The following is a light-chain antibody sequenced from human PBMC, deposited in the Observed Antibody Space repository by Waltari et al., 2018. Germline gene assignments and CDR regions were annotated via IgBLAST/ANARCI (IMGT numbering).Light chain of an antibody. V-gene: IGKV1-6*01. J-gene: IGKJ4*01. CDR3: QQGYSYPLT. CDR1: QGIGNN. Sequence: IQMTQSPSSLSASVGDTVTITCQASQGIGNNLNWYQQKPGKAPRLLIYRASNSQSGIPSRFSGSGSGTDFTLTISSLQPEDFATYYCQQGYSYPLTFGGGTKVDIK. CDR2: RAS.